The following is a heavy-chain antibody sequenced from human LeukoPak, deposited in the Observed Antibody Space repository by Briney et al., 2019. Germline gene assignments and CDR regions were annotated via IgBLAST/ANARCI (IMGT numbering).Heavy chain of an antibody. CDR1: GGSISSYY. D-gene: IGHD2-15*01. Sequence: SETLSFTCTVSGGSISSYYWSWIRQPPGKGLEWIGYIYYSGSTNYNSSLKSRVTMSVDTSKNQFSLKLSSATAADTAVYYCARGYCSGGTCYRTFFDYWGQGTLVTVSS. CDR3: ARGYCSGGTCYRTFFDY. J-gene: IGHJ4*02. V-gene: IGHV4-59*01. CDR2: IYYSGST.